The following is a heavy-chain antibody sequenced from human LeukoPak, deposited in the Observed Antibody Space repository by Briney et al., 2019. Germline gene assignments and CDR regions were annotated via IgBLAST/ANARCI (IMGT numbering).Heavy chain of an antibody. V-gene: IGHV3-23*01. CDR3: AKDRRQPSPDSGWYGMDV. CDR2: ISGSGGST. Sequence: GGSLRLSCAASGFTFSSYAMRWVRQAPGKGVEWVSAISGSGGSTYYAASVKGRFTISRDNSKNTLYLQMNSLRAEDTAVYYCAKDRRQPSPDSGWYGMDVWGKGTTVTVSS. D-gene: IGHD6-19*01. CDR1: GFTFSSYA. J-gene: IGHJ6*04.